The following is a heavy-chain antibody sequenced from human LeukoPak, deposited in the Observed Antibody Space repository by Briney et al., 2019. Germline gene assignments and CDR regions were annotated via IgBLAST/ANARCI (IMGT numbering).Heavy chain of an antibody. J-gene: IGHJ5*02. D-gene: IGHD3-22*01. V-gene: IGHV1-18*01. CDR3: ARDLNYYDSSGYYP. CDR2: INCYNEKT. CDR1: GYTFRSYG. Sequence: ASVKVSRKTSGYTFRSYGINWVRQAPGQGPEWMGWINCYNEKTKYAQKFQGRVTLTTDTSTSTAYMELRSLTSDDTAVYYCARDLNYYDSSGYYPWGQGTLVIVSS.